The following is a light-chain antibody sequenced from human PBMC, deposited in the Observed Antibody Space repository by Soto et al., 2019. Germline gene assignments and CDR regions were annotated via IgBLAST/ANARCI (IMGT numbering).Light chain of an antibody. Sequence: DIQLTQSPYTLSASVGDRVTLTYRARQRISSRLSWYQQKPGKAPKLLIYDAASLESGVPSRFSGSGSGTEFTLSISSLLPDDFATYYCQQYNCYSPRTFGQGTKVDIK. CDR2: DAA. V-gene: IGKV1-5*01. CDR1: QRISSR. J-gene: IGKJ1*01. CDR3: QQYNCYSPRT.